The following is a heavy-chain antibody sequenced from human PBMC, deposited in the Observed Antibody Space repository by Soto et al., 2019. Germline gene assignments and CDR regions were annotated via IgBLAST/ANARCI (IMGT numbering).Heavy chain of an antibody. D-gene: IGHD3-10*01. J-gene: IGHJ4*02. CDR2: ISSTSSTI. CDR3: ARRGTYASGSYEVGH. Sequence: GGSLRLSCAASGFTFSNYYMHWVRQAPGKGLEWVSYISSTSSTIYYADSVKGRFTISRDNAKNSLYLQMNSLRAEDTAVYYCARRGTYASGSYEVGHWGQGTLVTVSS. V-gene: IGHV3-48*01. CDR1: GFTFSNYY.